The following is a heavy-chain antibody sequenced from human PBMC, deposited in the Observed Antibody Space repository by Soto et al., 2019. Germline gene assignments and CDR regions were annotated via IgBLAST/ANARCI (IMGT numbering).Heavy chain of an antibody. J-gene: IGHJ6*03. Sequence: SVKVSCKASGGTFSSYTISWVRQAPGQGLEWMGRIIPILGIANYAQKFQGRVTITADKSTSTAYMELSSLRSEDTAVYYCARSAEYSSPNHYYMDVWGKGTTVTVSS. D-gene: IGHD6-6*01. V-gene: IGHV1-69*02. CDR2: IIPILGIA. CDR1: GGTFSSYT. CDR3: ARSAEYSSPNHYYMDV.